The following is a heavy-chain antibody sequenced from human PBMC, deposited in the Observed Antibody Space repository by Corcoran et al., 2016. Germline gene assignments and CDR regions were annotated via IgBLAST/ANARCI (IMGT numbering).Heavy chain of an antibody. CDR3: ARDLLNNYYYYYGMDV. CDR2: ISSSSSTI. CDR1: GFTFSSYS. V-gene: IGHV3-48*02. D-gene: IGHD3-10*01. Sequence: EVQLVESGGGLVQPGGSLRLSCAASGFTFSSYSMNWVRQAPGKGLEWVSYISSSSSTIYYADSVKGRFTISRDNAKNSLYLQMNSLGDEDTAVYYCARDLLNNYYYYYGMDVWGQGTTVTVSS. J-gene: IGHJ6*02.